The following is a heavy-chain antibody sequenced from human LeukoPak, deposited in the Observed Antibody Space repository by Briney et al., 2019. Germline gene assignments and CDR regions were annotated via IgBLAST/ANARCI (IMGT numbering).Heavy chain of an antibody. CDR3: AKDLNYDFWSGLGN. Sequence: RGSLRLSCAASGFTFSNAWMSWVRQAPGKGLEWMAVISYDGTNKYYADSVKGRFTISRDNSKNTLYLQMNSLRAEDTAVYYCAKDLNYDFWSGLGNWGQGTLVTVSS. D-gene: IGHD3-3*01. CDR1: GFTFSNAW. J-gene: IGHJ4*02. CDR2: ISYDGTNK. V-gene: IGHV3-30*18.